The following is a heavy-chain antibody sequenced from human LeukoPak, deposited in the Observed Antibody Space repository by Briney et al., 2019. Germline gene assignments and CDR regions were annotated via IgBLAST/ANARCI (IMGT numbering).Heavy chain of an antibody. CDR2: INPSGGST. CDR1: GYTFTSYY. CDR3: ARAGNYDFWSGYYTNWFDP. V-gene: IGHV1-46*01. Sequence: ASVKVSCKTSGYTFTSYYIHWVRQAPGQGLEWMGIINPSGGSTSYAQKFQGRVTMTRDTSTSTVYMYLSSLRSDDTAVYYRARAGNYDFWSGYYTNWFDPWGQGTLVTVSS. J-gene: IGHJ5*02. D-gene: IGHD3-3*01.